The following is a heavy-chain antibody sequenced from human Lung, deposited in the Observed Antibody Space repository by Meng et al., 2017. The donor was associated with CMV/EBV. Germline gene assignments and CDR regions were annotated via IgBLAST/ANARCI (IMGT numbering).Heavy chain of an antibody. V-gene: IGHV4-4*02. CDR3: ARVGAYCGGDCYHPR. J-gene: IGHJ4*02. D-gene: IGHD2-21*02. CDR1: GGSLSSRNW. CDR2: IYHSGST. Sequence: HVQLQESAPRLEKPSGALSLTCAGCGGSLSSRNWWSWVRQPPGKGLEWIGEIYHSGSTNYNPSLKSRVTISVDESKNQFSLRLSSVTAADTAVYYCARVGAYCGGDCYHPRWGQGTLVTVSS.